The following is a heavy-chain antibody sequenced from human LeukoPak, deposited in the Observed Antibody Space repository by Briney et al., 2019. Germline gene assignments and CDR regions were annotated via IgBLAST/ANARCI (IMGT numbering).Heavy chain of an antibody. CDR2: IYYSGST. CDR3: ARDDGGSYDC. Sequence: SETLSLTCTVSGGSVSSGSYYWSWIRQPLGEGLEWIGYIYYSGSTNYNPSLKSRVTISVDTSKNQFSLKLSSMTAADTAVYYCARDDGGSYDCWGQGTLVIVSS. J-gene: IGHJ4*02. V-gene: IGHV4-61*01. CDR1: GGSVSSGSYY. D-gene: IGHD3-16*01.